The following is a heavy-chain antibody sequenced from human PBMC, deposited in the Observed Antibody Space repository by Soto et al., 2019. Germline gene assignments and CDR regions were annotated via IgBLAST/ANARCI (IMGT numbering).Heavy chain of an antibody. Sequence: QITLKESGPTLVKPTQTLTLTCTFSGFSLSTSGVGVGWVRQTPGKALEWLALIYWDDDKRYSPSLKSRLTITKDTSKNQVVLTMTNMDPVDTATYYCAHSSWYGDHHYYYYYMDVWGKGTTVTVSS. D-gene: IGHD4-17*01. V-gene: IGHV2-5*02. CDR3: AHSSWYGDHHYYYYYMDV. CDR2: IYWDDDK. CDR1: GFSLSTSGVG. J-gene: IGHJ6*03.